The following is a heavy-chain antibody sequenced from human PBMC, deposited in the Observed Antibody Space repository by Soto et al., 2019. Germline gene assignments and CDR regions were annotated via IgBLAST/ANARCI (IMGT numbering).Heavy chain of an antibody. Sequence: PSETLSLTCAVYGGSFSGYYWSWIRQPPGKGLEWIGEINHSGSANYNPSLKSRVTISVDTSKNQFSLKLSSVTAADTAVYYCARAGTRLCSGGRCYSGRDYCGQGTLVTVSA. CDR1: GGSFSGYY. CDR3: ARAGTRLCSGGRCYSGRDY. CDR2: INHSGSA. D-gene: IGHD2-15*01. V-gene: IGHV4-34*01. J-gene: IGHJ4*02.